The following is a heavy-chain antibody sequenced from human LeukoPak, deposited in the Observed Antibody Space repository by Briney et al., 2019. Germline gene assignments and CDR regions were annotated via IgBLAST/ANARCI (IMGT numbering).Heavy chain of an antibody. CDR2: INNDGGST. D-gene: IGHD4-17*01. V-gene: IGHV3-74*01. CDR1: GFAFSSYW. J-gene: IGHJ4*02. CDR3: AGVDPDDYGDYYDY. Sequence: GGSLRLSCAASGFAFSSYWMHWVRHVPEKGLVWVSHINNDGGSTSYADPVKGRFTISRDNAKNTLYLQMNSLRAEDTAVYYCAGVDPDDYGDYYDYWGQGTLVTVSS.